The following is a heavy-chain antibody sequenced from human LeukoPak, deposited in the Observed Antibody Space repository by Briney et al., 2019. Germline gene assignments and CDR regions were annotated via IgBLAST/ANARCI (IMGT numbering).Heavy chain of an antibody. CDR3: ARDLPTGAGPQNAFDI. CDR2: ISYDGSNK. D-gene: IGHD6-19*01. Sequence: PGRSLRLSCAASGFTFSSYAMHWVRQAPGKGLEWVAVISYDGSNKYYADSVKGRFTISRDNSKNTLYLQMNSLRAEDTAVYSCARDLPTGAGPQNAFDIWGQGTMVTVSS. V-gene: IGHV3-30-3*01. CDR1: GFTFSSYA. J-gene: IGHJ3*02.